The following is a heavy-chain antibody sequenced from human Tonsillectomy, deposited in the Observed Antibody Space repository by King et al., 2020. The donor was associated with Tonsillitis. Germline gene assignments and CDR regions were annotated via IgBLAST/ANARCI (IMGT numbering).Heavy chain of an antibody. D-gene: IGHD5-18*01. J-gene: IGHJ4*02. V-gene: IGHV3-21*01. CDR2: IVRSSTST. CDR3: ARDRRGYSYDYVPEF. CDR1: GFTFSSYS. Sequence: VQLVESGGGLVKPGGSLRLSCAASGFTFSSYSMNCVRQAPGKGLEWGSSIVRSSTSTSYADSVKGRFTISRDNAKNSVYLQMNSVRAGNTAVYYCARDRRGYSYDYVPEFWGQGTLVIVSS.